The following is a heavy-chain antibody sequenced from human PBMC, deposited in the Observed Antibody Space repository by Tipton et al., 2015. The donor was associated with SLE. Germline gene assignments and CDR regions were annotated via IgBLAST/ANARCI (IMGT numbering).Heavy chain of an antibody. V-gene: IGHV4-39*07. J-gene: IGHJ3*02. CDR2: IYYSGST. Sequence: TLSLTCPVSGDSVISGSYYWAWIRQPPGKGPEWIGTIYYSGSTYFYPSLKSRSTISVDTSKNQFSLKLSSVTAADTAVYYCAKWAANWGAVDIWGQGTLVTVPS. D-gene: IGHD3-16*01. CDR3: AKWAANWGAVDI. CDR1: GDSVISGSYY.